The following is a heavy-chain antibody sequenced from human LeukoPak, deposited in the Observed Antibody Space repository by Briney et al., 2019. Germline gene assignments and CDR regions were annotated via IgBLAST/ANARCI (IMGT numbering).Heavy chain of an antibody. J-gene: IGHJ3*02. CDR3: TTSGALHDYRACDI. V-gene: IGHV3-49*04. Sequence: GGSLRLSCAASGFTFGNYWMSWVRQAPGKGLEWVGFIRSKAYGATTEYAASVNGRFTISRDDSKSIAYLQMNSLETEDTAVYYCTTSGALHDYRACDIWGQGTVVTVSS. D-gene: IGHD4-11*01. CDR2: IRSKAYGATT. CDR1: GFTFGNYW.